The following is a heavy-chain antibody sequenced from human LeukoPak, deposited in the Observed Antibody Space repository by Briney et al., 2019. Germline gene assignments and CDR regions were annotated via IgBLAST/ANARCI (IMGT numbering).Heavy chain of an antibody. V-gene: IGHV4-34*01. CDR1: GGSFSGYY. D-gene: IGHD4-11*01. CDR3: VDSKYKDDC. J-gene: IGHJ4*02. Sequence: PSETLSLTCAVYGGSFSGYYWTWIRQPLGKGLEWIGEINHSGSTHYNPSLMGRVTISVDTSKNQFSLKLTPVTAADTALYYCVDSKYKDDCWGQGTLVTVSS. CDR2: INHSGST.